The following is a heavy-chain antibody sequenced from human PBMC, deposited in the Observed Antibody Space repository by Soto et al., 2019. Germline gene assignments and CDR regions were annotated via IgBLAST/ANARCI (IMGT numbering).Heavy chain of an antibody. J-gene: IGHJ4*02. CDR3: QIAEGYY. CDR2: ITAYADVT. CDR1: GFTFSTYA. D-gene: IGHD6-13*01. V-gene: IGHV3-23*01. Sequence: EVQLLDSGGRLVQPGGTLGLSCAASGFTFSTYAMSWVRQAPGKGLEWVSTITAYADVTYYSDSVKGRFITSRDNSQNMLFFQMNSLRAEDTATYYCQIAEGYYWGQGTLVAVSS.